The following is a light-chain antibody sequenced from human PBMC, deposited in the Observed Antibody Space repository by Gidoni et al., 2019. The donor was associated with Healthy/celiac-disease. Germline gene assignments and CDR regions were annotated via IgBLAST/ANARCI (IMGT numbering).Light chain of an antibody. CDR3: QHANSFPLT. CDR2: AAS. V-gene: IGKV1-12*01. Sequence: DIQMTQSPSSVSASVGDSVTITGRACQGISSWLAWYQQTPVTAPQILISAASSLQSGVTSRFSGSGSGTDFTLTISSLQPEDFATYYWQHANSFPLTFGGGTKVEIK. J-gene: IGKJ4*01. CDR1: QGISSW.